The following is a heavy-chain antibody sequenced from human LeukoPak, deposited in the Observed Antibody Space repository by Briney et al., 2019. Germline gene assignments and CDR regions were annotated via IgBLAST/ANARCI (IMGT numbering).Heavy chain of an antibody. Sequence: SVKVSSTPSGGTFSSYAISWVRQAPGQRLEWMGGIIPIFGTANYAKKFQGRVTITTDESTSTAYMELSSLRSEDTAVYYCARGDFWSGHDYWGQGTLVTVSS. D-gene: IGHD3-3*01. CDR3: ARGDFWSGHDY. CDR1: GGTFSSYA. J-gene: IGHJ4*02. V-gene: IGHV1-69*05. CDR2: IIPIFGTA.